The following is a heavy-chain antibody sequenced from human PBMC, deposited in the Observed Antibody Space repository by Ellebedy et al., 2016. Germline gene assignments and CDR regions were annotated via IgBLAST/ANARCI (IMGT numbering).Heavy chain of an antibody. CDR3: AKDLIAVAGTGGENY. Sequence: GESLKISXAASGFTFSSYAMSWVRQAPGKGLEWVSAISGSGGSTYYADSVKGRFTISRDNSKNTLYLQMNSLRAEDTAVYYCAKDLIAVAGTGGENYWGQGTLVTVSS. D-gene: IGHD6-19*01. J-gene: IGHJ4*02. CDR2: ISGSGGST. CDR1: GFTFSSYA. V-gene: IGHV3-23*01.